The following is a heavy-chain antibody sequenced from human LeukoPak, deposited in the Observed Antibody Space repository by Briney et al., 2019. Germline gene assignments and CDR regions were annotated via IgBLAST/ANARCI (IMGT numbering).Heavy chain of an antibody. CDR2: ITYDGSNK. J-gene: IGHJ4*02. CDR1: GVTFSGYS. Sequence: GGSLRLSCAVSGVTFSGYSMSWVRQAPGKGLEWVGVITYDGSNKYYAYSVNGRFTISRDNSKNTLYLQMNRLTAEDTAVYYCARDVNRGRLPKGSKSEALDYWRKGTLLTV. CDR3: ARDVNRGRLPKGSKSEALDY. D-gene: IGHD1-14*01. V-gene: IGHV3-30*01.